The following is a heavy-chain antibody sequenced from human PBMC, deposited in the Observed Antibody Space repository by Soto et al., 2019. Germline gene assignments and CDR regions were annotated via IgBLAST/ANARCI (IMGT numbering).Heavy chain of an antibody. CDR3: ARESWYSDSSGNYYSNYFDS. CDR2: ISSTGMKQ. V-gene: IGHV3-30*04. J-gene: IGHJ4*02. CDR1: GFSFSDYS. D-gene: IGHD3-22*01. Sequence: QVQLVESGGGVVQPGRSLSLSCAASGFSFSDYSMHWVRQAPGKGLEWVASISSTGMKQYYGDSVKGRLTISRDTSKNTLYLQMSSLRVEDTAVYYCARESWYSDSSGNYYSNYFDSWDQGTLVTVSS.